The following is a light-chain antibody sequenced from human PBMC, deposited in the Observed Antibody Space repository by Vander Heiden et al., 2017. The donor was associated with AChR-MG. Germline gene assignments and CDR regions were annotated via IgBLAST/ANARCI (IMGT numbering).Light chain of an antibody. CDR1: SSDVGGYNY. Sequence: QPALTPPASVSGSPGQPITISGTGTSSDVGGYNYVSWYQQHPGKAPKLMIYDVSNRPSGVSNRFSGSKSGNTASLTISGLQAEDEADYYCSSYTSSSTPVVFGGGTKLTVL. CDR2: DVS. J-gene: IGLJ2*01. CDR3: SSYTSSSTPVV. V-gene: IGLV2-14*01.